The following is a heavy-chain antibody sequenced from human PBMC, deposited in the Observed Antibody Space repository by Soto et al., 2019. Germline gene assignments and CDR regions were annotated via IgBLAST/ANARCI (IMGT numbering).Heavy chain of an antibody. V-gene: IGHV3-23*01. CDR1: GFMFSSFA. D-gene: IGHD2-2*01. CDR2: TRSNGEHT. CDR3: AIDSKSVAVSAARVYGMDV. J-gene: IGHJ6*02. Sequence: EVQILESGGGMVQPGGSLRLSCAGSGFMFSSFAMTWVRQAPGKGLEWVSTTRSNGEHTYYADSVKGRFTVSRDNSKNTLFLEMSSLRAEDSAIYYCAIDSKSVAVSAARVYGMDVWGQGTTVTVSS.